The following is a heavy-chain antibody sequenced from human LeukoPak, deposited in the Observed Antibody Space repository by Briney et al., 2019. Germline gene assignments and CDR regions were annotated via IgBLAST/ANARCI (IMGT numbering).Heavy chain of an antibody. CDR2: ITSGGDYI. CDR1: GFTFNTFN. V-gene: IGHV3-21*01. D-gene: IGHD3-9*01. CDR3: ARGHYDVLAASYRWTPDY. Sequence: GGSLRLSCAASGFTFNTFNMNWVRQAPGKGLEWVSSITSGGDYIYYADSVKGRFTTSRDNAKNSLSLQLNSLRVEDTAVYYCARGHYDVLAASYRWTPDYWGQGTLVAVSS. J-gene: IGHJ4*02.